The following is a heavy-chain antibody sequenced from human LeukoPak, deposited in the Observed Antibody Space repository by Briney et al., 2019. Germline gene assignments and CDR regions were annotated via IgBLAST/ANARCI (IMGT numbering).Heavy chain of an antibody. J-gene: IGHJ4*02. Sequence: GAPLKISCKGSGSRFTSIWIGWVRQLPGKGLEWLGIIYPGDSDTRYSPSFQGQVTISADKSISTAYLQWSSLKASDTAMYYCARQAGLTVTTIWGQGTLVTVSS. CDR2: IYPGDSDT. CDR1: GSRFTSIW. D-gene: IGHD4-17*01. CDR3: ARQAGLTVTTI. V-gene: IGHV5-51*01.